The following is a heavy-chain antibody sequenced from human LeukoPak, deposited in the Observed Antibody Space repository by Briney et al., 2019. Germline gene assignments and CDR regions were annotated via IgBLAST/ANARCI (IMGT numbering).Heavy chain of an antibody. D-gene: IGHD3-16*02. CDR3: AREWHDYVWGGYRYTNYFDY. J-gene: IGHJ4*02. CDR1: GGSVSSGSYY. Sequence: ASETLSLTCTVSGGSVSSGSYYWSWIRQPPGKGLEWIGYIYYSGSTNYNPSLKSRVTISVDTSKNQFSLKLSSVTAADTAVYYCAREWHDYVWGGYRYTNYFDYWGQGTLVTVSS. V-gene: IGHV4-61*01. CDR2: IYYSGST.